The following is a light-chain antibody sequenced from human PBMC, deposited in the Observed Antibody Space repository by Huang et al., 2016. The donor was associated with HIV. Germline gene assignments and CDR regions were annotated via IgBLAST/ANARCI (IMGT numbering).Light chain of an antibody. CDR3: QQYYSTPPIT. Sequence: DIQMTQSPSSLSASVGDRVTITCRASQGIRNSLAWYQQKPGKAPKLLLYAASRLKSGVPSRFSGSGSGTDYTLTISSLQPEEFATYYCQQYYSTPPITFGQGTRLEIK. V-gene: IGKV1-NL1*01. CDR1: QGIRNS. CDR2: AAS. J-gene: IGKJ5*01.